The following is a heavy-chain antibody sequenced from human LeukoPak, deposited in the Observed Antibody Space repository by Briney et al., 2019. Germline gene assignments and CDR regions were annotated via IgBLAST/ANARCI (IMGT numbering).Heavy chain of an antibody. J-gene: IGHJ5*02. CDR1: GYSFASYW. D-gene: IGHD2-15*01. Sequence: GESLKISCKVSGYSFASYWIGWVRQMPGKGLEWMGILYPGDSDTRYSPSFQGQVTISADKSISTAYLQWSSLKASDTAMYYCARVIVVVFDPWGQGTRVTVSS. V-gene: IGHV5-51*01. CDR3: ARVIVVVFDP. CDR2: LYPGDSDT.